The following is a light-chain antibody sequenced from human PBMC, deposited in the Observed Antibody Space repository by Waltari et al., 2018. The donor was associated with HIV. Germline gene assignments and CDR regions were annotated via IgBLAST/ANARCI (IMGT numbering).Light chain of an antibody. CDR2: DAS. V-gene: IGKV3-11*01. J-gene: IGKJ5*01. Sequence: ELVLTPSPATLSLSPGVRATLTCRASQSVSSYLAWYQQKPGQAPRLLIYDASNRATGIPARFSGSGSGTDFTLTISSLEPEDFAVYYCQQRSNWPSITFGQGTRLEIK. CDR3: QQRSNWPSIT. CDR1: QSVSSY.